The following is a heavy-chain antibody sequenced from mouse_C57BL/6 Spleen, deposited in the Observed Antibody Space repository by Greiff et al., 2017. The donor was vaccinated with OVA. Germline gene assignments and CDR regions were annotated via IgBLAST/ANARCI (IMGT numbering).Heavy chain of an antibody. V-gene: IGHV1-15*01. CDR2: IDPETGGT. Sequence: VKLQQSGAELVRPGASVTLSCKASGYTFTDYEMHWVKQTPVHGLEWIGAIDPETGGTAYNQKFKGKAILTADKSSSTAYMELRSLTSEDSADYYCTRVDYWGQGTTLTVSS. CDR3: TRVDY. J-gene: IGHJ2*01. CDR1: GYTFTDYE.